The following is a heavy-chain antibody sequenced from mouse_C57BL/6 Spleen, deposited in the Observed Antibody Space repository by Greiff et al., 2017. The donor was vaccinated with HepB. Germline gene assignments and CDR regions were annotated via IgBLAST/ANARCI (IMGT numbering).Heavy chain of an antibody. V-gene: IGHV7-3*01. Sequence: DVKLVESGGGLVQPGGSLSLSCAASGFTFTDYYMSWVRQPPGKALEWLGFIRNKANGYTTEYSASVKGRFTISRDNSQSILYLQMNALRAEDSATYYCARSPNYYGGAMGYWGQGTSVTVSS. J-gene: IGHJ4*01. D-gene: IGHD1-1*01. CDR2: IRNKANGYTT. CDR3: ARSPNYYGGAMGY. CDR1: GFTFTDYY.